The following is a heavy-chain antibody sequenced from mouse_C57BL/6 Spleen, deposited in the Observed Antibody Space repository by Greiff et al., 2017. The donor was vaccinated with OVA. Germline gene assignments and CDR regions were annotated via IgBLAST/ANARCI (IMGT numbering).Heavy chain of an antibody. CDR1: GYTFTSYW. CDR2: IHPNSGST. CDR3: ARTGDWYFDV. J-gene: IGHJ1*03. V-gene: IGHV1-64*01. Sequence: QVQLQQPGAELVKPGASVKLSCKASGYTFTSYWMHWVKQRPGQGLEWIGMIHPNSGSTNYNEKFKSKATLTVDKSSSTAYMQLSSLTSDDSAVYYCARTGDWYFDVWGTGTTVTVSS.